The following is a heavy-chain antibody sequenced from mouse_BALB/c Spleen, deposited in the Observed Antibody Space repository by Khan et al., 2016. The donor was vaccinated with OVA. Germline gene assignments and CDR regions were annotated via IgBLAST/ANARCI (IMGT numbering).Heavy chain of an antibody. CDR3: TREGTTVDAMDY. CDR2: IYPSDSYT. V-gene: IGHV1-69*02. Sequence: QVQLQQPGAELVRPGASVKLSCKASGYTFTNYWINWVKQRPGQGLEWIGNIYPSDSYTNYNQKFKDKATLTVDKSSSTAYIQLSSPPSEDSAVYYRTREGTTVDAMDYWGQGTSITVSS. J-gene: IGHJ4*01. D-gene: IGHD1-1*01. CDR1: GYTFTNYW.